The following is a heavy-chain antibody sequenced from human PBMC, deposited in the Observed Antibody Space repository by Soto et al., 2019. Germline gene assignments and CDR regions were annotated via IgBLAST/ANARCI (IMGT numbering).Heavy chain of an antibody. D-gene: IGHD3-3*01. CDR3: ARSGSSITSCGVVTDYGMNV. V-gene: IGHV3-48*03. J-gene: IGHJ6*02. CDR1: GFTFSSYE. CDR2: ISSSGSTI. Sequence: HPGGSLRLSCAASGFTFSSYEMNWVRQAPGKGLEWVSYISSSGSTIYYADSVQVRFTISRYNAKYSLYLQMNSLRAEDAAVYYYARSGSSITSCGVVTDYGMNVWGQGTTVTVSS.